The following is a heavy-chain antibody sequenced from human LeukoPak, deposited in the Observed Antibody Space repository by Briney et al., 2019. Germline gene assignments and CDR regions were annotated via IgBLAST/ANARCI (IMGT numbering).Heavy chain of an antibody. CDR3: ARGLVEGGYSRIDAFDI. CDR1: GFTFSDYN. V-gene: IGHV3-21*01. J-gene: IGHJ3*02. Sequence: GGSLRLSCAASGFTFSDYNMNWVRQSPEKGLEWVSSITSGTTYIYYADSVRGRFTLSRDDAKNSLYLQMNSLRAEDTAVYYCARGLVEGGYSRIDAFDIWGQGTMVTVSS. CDR2: ITSGTTYI. D-gene: IGHD5-18*01.